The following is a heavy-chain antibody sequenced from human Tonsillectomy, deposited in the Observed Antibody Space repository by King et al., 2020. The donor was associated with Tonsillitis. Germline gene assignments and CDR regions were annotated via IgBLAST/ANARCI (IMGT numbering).Heavy chain of an antibody. J-gene: IGHJ4*02. D-gene: IGHD6-19*01. CDR3: ARVPASGWYADY. V-gene: IGHV3-48*03. CDR2: ISTSGSTI. Sequence: VQLVESGGGFIQPGGSLRLSCAASGFTFSSYEMNWVRQAPGKVLEWGAYISTSGSTIYYAYFVNGRFTISRDKAKSSLYLQMNSLRVEDTAVYYCARVPASGWYADYWGQGTLVTVSS. CDR1: GFTFSSYE.